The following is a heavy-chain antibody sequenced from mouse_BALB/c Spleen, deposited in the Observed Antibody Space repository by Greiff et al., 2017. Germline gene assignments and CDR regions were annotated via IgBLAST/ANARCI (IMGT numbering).Heavy chain of an antibody. CDR1: GYTFTSYW. CDR2: INPSTGYT. Sequence: VQVVESGAELAKPGASVKMSCKASGYTFTSYWMHWVKQRPGQGLEWIGYINPSTGYTEYNQKFKDKATLTADKSSSTAYMQLSSLTSEDSAVYYCARNGYDAMDYWGQGTSVTVSS. J-gene: IGHJ4*01. V-gene: IGHV1-7*01. CDR3: ARNGYDAMDY.